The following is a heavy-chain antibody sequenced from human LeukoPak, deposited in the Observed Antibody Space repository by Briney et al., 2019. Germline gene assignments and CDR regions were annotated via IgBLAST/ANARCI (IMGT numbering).Heavy chain of an antibody. CDR1: GFTFSSYS. Sequence: GGSLRLSCAASGFTFSSYSMNWVRQAPGKGLEWVGFIRSKAYGGTTEYAASVKGRFTISRDDSKSIAYLQMNSLKTEDTAVYYCTRDPLDYYGSGSYYPTDYWGQGTLVTVSS. CDR2: IRSKAYGGTT. D-gene: IGHD3-10*01. V-gene: IGHV3-49*04. J-gene: IGHJ4*02. CDR3: TRDPLDYYGSGSYYPTDY.